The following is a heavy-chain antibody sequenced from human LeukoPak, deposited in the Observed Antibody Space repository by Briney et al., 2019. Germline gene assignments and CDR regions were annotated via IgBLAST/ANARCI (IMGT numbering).Heavy chain of an antibody. CDR3: AREGTYYYDSSGYYIAY. CDR2: ISAYNGNT. D-gene: IGHD3-22*01. CDR1: GYTFTSYG. Sequence: ASVKVSCMASGYTFTSYGISWVRQAPGQGLEWMGWISAYNGNTNYAQKLQGRVTMTTDTSTSTAYMELRSLRSDDTAVYYCAREGTYYYDSSGYYIAYWGQGTLVTVSS. V-gene: IGHV1-18*01. J-gene: IGHJ4*02.